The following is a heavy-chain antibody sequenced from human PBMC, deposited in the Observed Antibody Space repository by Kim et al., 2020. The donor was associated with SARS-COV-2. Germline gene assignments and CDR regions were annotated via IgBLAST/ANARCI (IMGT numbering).Heavy chain of an antibody. Sequence: GGSLRLSCAASGFTFSSYGMHWVRQAPGKGLEWVAVIWYDGSNKYYADSVKGRFTISRDNSKNTLYLQMNSLRAEDTAVYYCARDQIGDSYGMDVWGQGTTVTVSS. D-gene: IGHD4-17*01. CDR3: ARDQIGDSYGMDV. CDR2: IWYDGSNK. CDR1: GFTFSSYG. V-gene: IGHV3-33*01. J-gene: IGHJ6*02.